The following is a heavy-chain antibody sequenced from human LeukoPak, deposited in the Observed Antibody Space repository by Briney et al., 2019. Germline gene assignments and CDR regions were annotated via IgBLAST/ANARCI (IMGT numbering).Heavy chain of an antibody. J-gene: IGHJ6*02. CDR1: GDSIGSYF. CDR3: ARDGPAYTSRWYDYYYGLDV. V-gene: IGHV4-59*01. D-gene: IGHD2-2*01. CDR2: IYHSGST. Sequence: SETLSLTCTVSGDSIGSYFWSWIRQSPGKGLEWIGHIYHSGSTNYNPSLKSRVTISIDTSKNQFSLKLTSVTSADTAVYYCARDGPAYTSRWYDYYYGLDVWGQGTTVTVSS.